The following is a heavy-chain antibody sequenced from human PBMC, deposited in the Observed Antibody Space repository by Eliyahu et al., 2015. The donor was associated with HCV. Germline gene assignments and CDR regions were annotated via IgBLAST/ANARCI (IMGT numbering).Heavy chain of an antibody. CDR1: GFXFXNXE. Sequence: EVQLVESGGGLVQPGGSLRLSCAASGFXFXNXEMNWVRQAPRGGLEWIGNITGSSRAIDYVDSLKGRFTISRDNAKNSLFLQMKSLRVDDTAVYYCATSLTGINGAFDLWGQGTVVIVSS. J-gene: IGHJ3*01. V-gene: IGHV3-48*01. CDR3: ATSLTGINGAFDL. CDR2: ITGSSRAI. D-gene: IGHD3-9*01.